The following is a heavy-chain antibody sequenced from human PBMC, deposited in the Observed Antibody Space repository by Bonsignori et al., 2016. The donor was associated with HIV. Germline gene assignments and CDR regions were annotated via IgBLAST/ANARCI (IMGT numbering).Heavy chain of an antibody. D-gene: IGHD3-3*01. Sequence: GESLKISCAASGFTVSNNYMTWVRQAPGKGLEWVSVIYSGGSTYYADSVRGRFTISRDNSKNTVYLQMNSLRTEDTAVYYCVKDPTIFGVVVTDAFDIWGQGTMVTVSS. CDR3: VKDPTIFGVVVTDAFDI. CDR2: IYSGGST. CDR1: GFTVSNNY. V-gene: IGHV3-66*01. J-gene: IGHJ3*02.